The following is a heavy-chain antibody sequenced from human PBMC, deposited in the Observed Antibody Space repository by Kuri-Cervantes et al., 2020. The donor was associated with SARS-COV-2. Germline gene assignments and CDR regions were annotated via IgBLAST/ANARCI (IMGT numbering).Heavy chain of an antibody. CDR2: ISSSSSYI. CDR1: GFTFSSYS. V-gene: IGHV3-21*01. CDR3: ARDSYYDSPGH. D-gene: IGHD3-22*01. Sequence: GESQKISCAASGFTFSSYSMNWVRQAPGKGLEWVSSISSSSSYIYYADSVKGRFTISRDNAKNSLYLQMNSLRAEDTAVYYCARDSYYDSPGHWGQGTLVTVSS. J-gene: IGHJ4*02.